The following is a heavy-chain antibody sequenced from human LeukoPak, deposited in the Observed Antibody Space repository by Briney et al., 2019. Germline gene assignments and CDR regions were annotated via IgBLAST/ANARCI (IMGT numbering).Heavy chain of an antibody. D-gene: IGHD4-11*01. CDR2: IYTSGST. J-gene: IGHJ6*03. CDR3: ARDDYSNSYYYYYYMDV. V-gene: IGHV4-4*07. Sequence: SETLSLTCTVSGGSISSYYWSWIRQPAGKGLEWIGRIYTSGSTNYNPSLKSRVTMSVDTSKNQFSLKLSSVTAADTAVYYCARDDYSNSYYYYYYMDVWGKGTTVTVSS. CDR1: GGSISSYY.